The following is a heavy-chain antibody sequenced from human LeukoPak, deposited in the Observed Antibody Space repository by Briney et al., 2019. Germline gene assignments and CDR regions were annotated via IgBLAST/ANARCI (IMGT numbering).Heavy chain of an antibody. CDR2: INSNSSYI. V-gene: IGHV3-21*01. D-gene: IGHD3-22*01. CDR1: GFTFSSYS. Sequence: GGSLRLSCAASGFTFSSYSMNWVRQAPGKGLEWVSPINSNSSYIYYADSVKGRFTISRDNAKNTLYLQMNSLRAEDTAVYYCARDLGPQYYYDSSGYSPLTYWGQGTLATVYS. CDR3: ARDLGPQYYYDSSGYSPLTY. J-gene: IGHJ4*02.